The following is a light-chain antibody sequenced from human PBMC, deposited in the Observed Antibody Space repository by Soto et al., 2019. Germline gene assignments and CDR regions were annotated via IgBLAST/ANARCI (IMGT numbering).Light chain of an antibody. CDR3: QQYGGMWT. CDR1: QRVSNN. CDR2: DAS. Sequence: ETVMTQSPCTLSVSPGERATLSCRASQRVSNNLAWYQQKPGQAPRLLIYDASTRATGIPARFTGSGSGTDFTLTINRLEPEDFAVYYCQQYGGMWTFGQGTKVDIK. J-gene: IGKJ1*01. V-gene: IGKV3-15*01.